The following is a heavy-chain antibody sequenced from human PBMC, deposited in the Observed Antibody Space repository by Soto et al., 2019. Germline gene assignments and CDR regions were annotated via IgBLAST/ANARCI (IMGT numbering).Heavy chain of an antibody. CDR3: DRDLADYYDDSNNPYNAFDI. CDR1: GYNFTNYY. Sequence: QVHLVQSGAGAEVKKPGASVKVSCKASGYNFTNYYMHWVRQAPGQGLEWMGMINPRGGRTTYPQKYQGRVTMTTETSKSTVYMDLSSLRSEDTAVYYCDRDLADYYDDSNNPYNAFDIWGQGTMVTVSS. J-gene: IGHJ3*02. D-gene: IGHD3-22*01. V-gene: IGHV1-46*03. CDR2: INPRGGRT.